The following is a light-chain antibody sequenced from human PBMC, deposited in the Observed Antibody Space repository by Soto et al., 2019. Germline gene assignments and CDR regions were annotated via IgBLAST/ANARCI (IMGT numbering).Light chain of an antibody. Sequence: QSALTQPASVSGSPGQSITISCTGTSSGIGVYKYVSRYQQHPGKAPNNMIYEVSNPTSGVSNHFTGSKSGNTAALTIAGVRAEYEDDYNCGSYTRSSMVVFGGGTQLT. CDR3: GSYTRSSMVV. CDR1: SSGIGVYKY. CDR2: EVS. V-gene: IGLV2-14*01. J-gene: IGLJ2*01.